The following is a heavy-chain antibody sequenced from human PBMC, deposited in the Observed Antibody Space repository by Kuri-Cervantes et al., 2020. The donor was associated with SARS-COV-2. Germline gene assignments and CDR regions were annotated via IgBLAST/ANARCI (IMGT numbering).Heavy chain of an antibody. Sequence: ETLSLTCAASGFTFSSYGMNWVRQAPGKGLEWVSYISSSSSTIYYADSVKGRFTISRDNSKNTLYLQMNSLRAEDTAVYYCAKVIVVVPAAIGYMDVWGKGTTVTVSS. J-gene: IGHJ6*03. CDR2: ISSSSSTI. CDR1: GFTFSSYG. V-gene: IGHV3-48*01. D-gene: IGHD2-2*01. CDR3: AKVIVVVPAAIGYMDV.